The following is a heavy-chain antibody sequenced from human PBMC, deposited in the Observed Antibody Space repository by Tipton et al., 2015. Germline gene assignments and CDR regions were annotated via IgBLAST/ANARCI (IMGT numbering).Heavy chain of an antibody. J-gene: IGHJ4*02. V-gene: IGHV3-74*01. D-gene: IGHD3-9*01. Sequence: SLRLSCAASGFTFSRYWMHWVRQAPGKGLVWVSRIDSDGSSTSYADSVKGRFTISRDNAKNTLFLQMNSLRAEDTAIYYCTRVTGYYFDYWGQGTLVTASS. CDR3: TRVTGYYFDY. CDR2: IDSDGSST. CDR1: GFTFSRYW.